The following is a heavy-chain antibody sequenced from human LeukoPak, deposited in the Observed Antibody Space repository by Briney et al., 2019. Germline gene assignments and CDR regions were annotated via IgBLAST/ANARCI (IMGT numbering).Heavy chain of an antibody. V-gene: IGHV3-30*02. CDR1: GFTFSSHG. Sequence: GGSLRLSCAASGFTFSSHGMHWVRQAPGKGLEWVAFIRFDGSNKYYADSVKGRFTISRDNSKTTLYLQMNSLRAEDTAVYYCAKDREGENYFDYWGQGTPVTVSS. CDR2: IRFDGSNK. J-gene: IGHJ4*02. CDR3: AKDREGENYFDY.